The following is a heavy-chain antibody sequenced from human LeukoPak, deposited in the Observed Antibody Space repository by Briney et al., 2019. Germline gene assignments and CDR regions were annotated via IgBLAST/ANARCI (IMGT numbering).Heavy chain of an antibody. CDR2: IIPILGIA. D-gene: IGHD5-12*01. CDR3: ASGGIVATYPFDY. Sequence: ASVKVSCKASGGTFSSYAISWVRQAPGQGLEWMGRIIPILGIANYAQKFRGRVTITADKSTSTAYMELSSLRSEDTAVYYCASGGIVATYPFDYWGQGTLVTVSS. V-gene: IGHV1-69*04. CDR1: GGTFSSYA. J-gene: IGHJ4*02.